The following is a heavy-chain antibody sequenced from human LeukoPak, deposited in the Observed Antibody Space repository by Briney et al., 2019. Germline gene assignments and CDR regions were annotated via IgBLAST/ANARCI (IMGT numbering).Heavy chain of an antibody. J-gene: IGHJ3*02. Sequence: SETLSLTCTVSGGSISSGSYYWSWIRQPAGKGLEWIGRIYTSGSTNYNPSLKSRVTISVDTSKNQFSLKLSSVTAADTAVYYCARGAFWSGYNDAFDIWGQGTMVTVSS. D-gene: IGHD3-3*01. CDR2: IYTSGST. CDR1: GGSISSGSYY. CDR3: ARGAFWSGYNDAFDI. V-gene: IGHV4-61*02.